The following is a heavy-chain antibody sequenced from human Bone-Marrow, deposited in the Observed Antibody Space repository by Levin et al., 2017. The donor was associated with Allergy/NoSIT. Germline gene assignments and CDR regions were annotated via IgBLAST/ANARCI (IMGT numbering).Heavy chain of an antibody. D-gene: IGHD5-18*01. J-gene: IGHJ4*02. CDR1: GFTFSDYN. Sequence: TPGGSLRLSCAASGFTFSDYNMNWVRQAPGKGLEFVSYITKSSDAISYADSVKGRFTISRDNAKNSLYLHLNSLRVEDTAVYFCARRGYPYGNDYWGQGTQVTVSS. CDR3: ARRGYPYGNDY. CDR2: ITKSSDAI. V-gene: IGHV3-69-1*01.